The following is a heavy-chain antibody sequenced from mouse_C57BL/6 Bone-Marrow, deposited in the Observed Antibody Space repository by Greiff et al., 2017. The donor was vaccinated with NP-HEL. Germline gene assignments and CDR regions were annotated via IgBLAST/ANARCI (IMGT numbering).Heavy chain of an antibody. CDR2: INPNNGGT. Sequence: EVQLQQSGPELVKPGASVKMSCKASGYTFTDYNMHWVKQSHGKSLEWIGYINPNNGGTSYNQKFKGKATLTVNKSSSTAYMELRSLTSEDSAVYYCASPFYYSNRYAMDDWGQGTSVTVSS. CDR3: ASPFYYSNRYAMDD. V-gene: IGHV1-22*01. D-gene: IGHD2-5*01. CDR1: GYTFTDYN. J-gene: IGHJ4*01.